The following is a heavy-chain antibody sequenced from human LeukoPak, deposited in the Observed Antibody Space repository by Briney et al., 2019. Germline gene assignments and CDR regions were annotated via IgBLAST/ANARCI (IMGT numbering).Heavy chain of an antibody. D-gene: IGHD4-17*01. CDR3: ARDPSHGALDY. CDR1: GFTFSRSW. Sequence: PGGSLRLSCEASGFTFSRSWMAWVRQAPGKGLEWVADMKYDGSEKDYVDSVKGRFTVSRDNAKNSLYLQMNSLRAEDTAVYYCARDPSHGALDYWGQGTLATASS. V-gene: IGHV3-7*01. J-gene: IGHJ4*02. CDR2: MKYDGSEK.